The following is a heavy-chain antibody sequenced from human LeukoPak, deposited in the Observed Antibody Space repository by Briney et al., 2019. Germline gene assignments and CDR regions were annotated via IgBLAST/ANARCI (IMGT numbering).Heavy chain of an antibody. CDR1: GYTFTGYD. CDR2: INPNSGGA. CDR3: AGELGSGTFDY. V-gene: IGHV1-2*02. Sequence: ASVKVSCKASGYTFTGYDMNWVRQAPGQGLEWMGWINPNSGGANYAQKFQGRVTMTRDTSISTAYMELSRLRSDDTAVYYCAGELGSGTFDYWGQGTRVTVSS. J-gene: IGHJ4*02. D-gene: IGHD6-19*01.